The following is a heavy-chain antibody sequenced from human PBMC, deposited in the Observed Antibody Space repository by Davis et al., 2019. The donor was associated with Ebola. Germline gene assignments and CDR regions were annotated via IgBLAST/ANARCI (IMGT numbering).Heavy chain of an antibody. D-gene: IGHD2-2*01. J-gene: IGHJ4*02. Sequence: GESLKISCAASGFTFSSYGMHWVRQAPGKGLEWVAFIRYDGSNKYYADSVKGRFTISRDNSKNTLYLQMNSLRAEDTAVYYCASRYCSSTSCYPWGQGTLVTVSS. V-gene: IGHV3-30*02. CDR2: IRYDGSNK. CDR3: ASRYCSSTSCYP. CDR1: GFTFSSYG.